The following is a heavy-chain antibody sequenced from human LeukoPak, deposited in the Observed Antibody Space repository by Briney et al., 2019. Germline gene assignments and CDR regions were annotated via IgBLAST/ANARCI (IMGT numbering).Heavy chain of an antibody. CDR2: IHTSGDT. Sequence: GGSLRLSCAASGLTGSHNYVSWVRQAPGKGLEWVSAIHTSGDTCYANSVKGRFTISRDTSKNTLYLQINSLRVEDTAVYYCIVFGDSNHWGQGILVTVSS. V-gene: IGHV3-53*01. CDR3: IVFGDSNH. D-gene: IGHD4-17*01. CDR1: GLTGSHNY. J-gene: IGHJ5*02.